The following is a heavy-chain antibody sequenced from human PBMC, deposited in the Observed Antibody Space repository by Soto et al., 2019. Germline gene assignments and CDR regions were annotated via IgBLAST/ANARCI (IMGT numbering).Heavy chain of an antibody. J-gene: IGHJ4*02. V-gene: IGHV3-30-3*01. CDR2: ISYDGSNK. CDR3: ARASNGWYYDY. D-gene: IGHD6-19*01. Sequence: QVQLVESGGGVVQPGRSLRLSCAASGFTFSSYAMHWVRQAPGKGLEWVAVISYDGSNKYYADSVKGRFTISRDNSKNTLYLQMNSLRAEDTAVDYCARASNGWYYDYWGQGTLVTVSS. CDR1: GFTFSSYA.